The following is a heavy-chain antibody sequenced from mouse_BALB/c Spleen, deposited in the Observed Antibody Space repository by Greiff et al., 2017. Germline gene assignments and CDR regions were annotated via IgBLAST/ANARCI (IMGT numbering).Heavy chain of an antibody. J-gene: IGHJ2*01. CDR2: IDPANGNT. Sequence: VQLKESGAELVKPGASVKLSCTASGFNIKDTYMHWVKQRPEQGLEWIGRIDPANGNTKYDPKFQGKATITADTSSNTAYLQLSSLTSEDTAVYYCANIYYYGSSYFDYWGQGTTLTVSS. CDR1: GFNIKDTY. CDR3: ANIYYYGSSYFDY. D-gene: IGHD1-1*01. V-gene: IGHV14-3*02.